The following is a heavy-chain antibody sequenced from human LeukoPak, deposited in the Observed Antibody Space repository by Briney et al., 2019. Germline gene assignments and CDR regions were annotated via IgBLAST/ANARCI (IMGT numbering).Heavy chain of an antibody. Sequence: GGSLRLSCAASGLTFSSCAMTWVRQAPKGLEWVSGISGSGGSTYYADSVKGRFTISRDNSKNTVYLQMNSLRAEVTAVYYCAKARNDYGDYGSEYWGQGTLVTVSS. CDR2: ISGSGGST. J-gene: IGHJ4*02. V-gene: IGHV3-23*01. CDR1: GLTFSSCA. CDR3: AKARNDYGDYGSEY. D-gene: IGHD4-17*01.